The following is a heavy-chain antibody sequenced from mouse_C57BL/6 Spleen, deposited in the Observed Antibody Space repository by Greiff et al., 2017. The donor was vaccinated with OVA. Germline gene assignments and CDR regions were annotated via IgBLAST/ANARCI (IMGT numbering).Heavy chain of an antibody. J-gene: IGHJ3*01. CDR1: GYTFTSYW. V-gene: IGHV1-50*01. Sequence: QVQLQQPGAELAKPGASVKLSCKASGYTFTSYWMQWVKQRPGQGLAWIGEIDPSDSYTNYNQKFKGKATLTVYTSSSTAYMQLSSLTSEDSAVYYCARRGAYGNRPFAYWGQGTLVTVSA. CDR2: IDPSDSYT. D-gene: IGHD2-1*01. CDR3: ARRGAYGNRPFAY.